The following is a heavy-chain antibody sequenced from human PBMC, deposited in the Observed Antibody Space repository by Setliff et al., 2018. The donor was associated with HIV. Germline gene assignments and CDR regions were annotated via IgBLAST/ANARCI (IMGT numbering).Heavy chain of an antibody. J-gene: IGHJ5*02. CDR1: GYNFENYA. CDR2: INTNSGSP. D-gene: IGHD4-17*01. CDR3: ARALYGDXGGDLNWLDP. Sequence: ASVKVSCKTSGYNFENYAINWVRQAPGQGLEWMGWINTNSGSPTYAQAFTGRFLXSGDTVVATAXXQINNLKTEDTAXYYCARALYGDXGGDLNWLDPWGQGT. V-gene: IGHV7-4-1*02.